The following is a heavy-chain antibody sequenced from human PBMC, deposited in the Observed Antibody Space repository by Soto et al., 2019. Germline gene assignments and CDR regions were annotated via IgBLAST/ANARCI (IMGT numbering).Heavy chain of an antibody. J-gene: IGHJ4*02. D-gene: IGHD2-15*01. CDR2: IYYSGST. CDR3: AKYRRTDAEGYTFDY. Sequence: PSETLSLTCTVSGDSISGYYWSWIRQPPGKGLEWIGYIYYSGSTNYNPSLKGRVTMSVDTSKNQFSLKLTSVTAADTAMYFCAKYRRTDAEGYTFDYWGQGVLVTVSS. V-gene: IGHV4-59*01. CDR1: GDSISGYY.